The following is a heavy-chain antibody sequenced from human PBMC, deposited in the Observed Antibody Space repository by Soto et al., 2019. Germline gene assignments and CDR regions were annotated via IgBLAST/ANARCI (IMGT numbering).Heavy chain of an antibody. CDR3: ARDLGVWGSYALYYYYGMDV. CDR1: GFTFSSYA. Sequence: PGGSLRLSCAASGFTFSSYAMHWVRQAPGKGLEWVAVISYDGSNKYYADSVKGRFTISRDNSKNTLYLQMNSLRAEDTAVYYCARDLGVWGSYALYYYYGMDVWGQGTTVTVSS. V-gene: IGHV3-30-3*01. CDR2: ISYDGSNK. D-gene: IGHD3-16*01. J-gene: IGHJ6*02.